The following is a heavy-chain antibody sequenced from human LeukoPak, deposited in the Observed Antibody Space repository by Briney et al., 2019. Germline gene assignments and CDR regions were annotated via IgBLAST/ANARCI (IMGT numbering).Heavy chain of an antibody. Sequence: PSETLSLTCAVYGGSFSGYYWSWIRQPPGKGLEWIGYIYYSGSTNYNPSLKSRVTISVDTSKNQFSLKLSSVTAADTAVYYCARHGFYDSSGYYYKYAFDIWGQGTMVTVSS. CDR2: IYYSGST. J-gene: IGHJ3*02. D-gene: IGHD3-22*01. CDR3: ARHGFYDSSGYYYKYAFDI. CDR1: GGSFSGYY. V-gene: IGHV4-59*08.